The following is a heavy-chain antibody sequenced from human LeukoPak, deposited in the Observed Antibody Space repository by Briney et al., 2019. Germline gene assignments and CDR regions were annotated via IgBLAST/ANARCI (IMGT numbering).Heavy chain of an antibody. J-gene: IGHJ4*02. V-gene: IGHV3-30*18. CDR3: AKDQNRKDIVVVPAAVN. Sequence: GRSLRLSCAASGFTFSSYGMHWVRQAPGKGLEWVAVISYDGSNKYYADSVKGRFTISRDNSKNTLYLQMNSLRAEDTAVYYCAKDQNRKDIVVVPAAVNWGQETLVTVSS. CDR1: GFTFSSYG. CDR2: ISYDGSNK. D-gene: IGHD2-2*01.